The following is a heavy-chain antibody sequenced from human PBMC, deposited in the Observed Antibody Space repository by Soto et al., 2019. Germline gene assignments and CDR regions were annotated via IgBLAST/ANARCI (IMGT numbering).Heavy chain of an antibody. CDR1: GGSISSYY. V-gene: IGHV4-59*01. CDR3: ASTDFWSGYPLIY. J-gene: IGHJ4*02. Sequence: SETLSLTCTVSGGSISSYYWSWIRQPPGKGLEWIGYIYYSGSTNYNPSLKSRVTISVDTSKNQFSLKLSSVTAADTAVYYCASTDFWSGYPLIYWGQGTLVTVS. CDR2: IYYSGST. D-gene: IGHD3-3*01.